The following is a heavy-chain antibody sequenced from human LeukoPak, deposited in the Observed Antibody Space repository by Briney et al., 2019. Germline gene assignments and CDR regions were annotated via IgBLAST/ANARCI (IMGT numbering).Heavy chain of an antibody. Sequence: GGSLRLSCAASGFTFSSYWMSWVRQAPGKGLEWVANIKQDGSEKYYVDSVKGRFTISRDNAKNSLYLQMNSLRAEDTAVYYCARAGRRYYYGSGSYPRGAFDIWGQGTMVTVSS. V-gene: IGHV3-7*04. CDR2: IKQDGSEK. D-gene: IGHD3-10*01. CDR1: GFTFSSYW. CDR3: ARAGRRYYYGSGSYPRGAFDI. J-gene: IGHJ3*02.